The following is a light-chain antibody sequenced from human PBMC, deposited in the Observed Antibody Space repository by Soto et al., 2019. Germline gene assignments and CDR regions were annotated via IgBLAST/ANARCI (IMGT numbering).Light chain of an antibody. CDR3: QQSYSTPRT. CDR2: AAS. Sequence: DIQMPLSPSSLSASVGDRVTITCRASQSISSYLNLSQQKPGKAPKLMIYAASSLQSGVPSRLSGSGSGPDFTLTISSLQPEDFATYYCQQSYSTPRTFGQGTKVEIK. V-gene: IGKV1-39*01. J-gene: IGKJ1*01. CDR1: QSISSY.